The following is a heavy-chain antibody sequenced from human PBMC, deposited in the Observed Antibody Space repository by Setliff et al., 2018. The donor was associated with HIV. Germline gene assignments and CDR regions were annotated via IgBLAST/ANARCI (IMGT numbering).Heavy chain of an antibody. V-gene: IGHV4-39*01. D-gene: IGHD3-9*01. J-gene: IGHJ4*02. CDR3: ARPFDWGSSHPLGY. CDR2: IYYSGNT. Sequence: PSETLSLTCTVSGGSSSSSSFYWGWIRQPPGKGLEWIGSIYYSGNTDYNPSLKSRVTISVDTSKNQFSLKLSSVTAADTAVYYCARPFDWGSSHPLGYWSQGTLVTVSS. CDR1: GGSSSSSSFY.